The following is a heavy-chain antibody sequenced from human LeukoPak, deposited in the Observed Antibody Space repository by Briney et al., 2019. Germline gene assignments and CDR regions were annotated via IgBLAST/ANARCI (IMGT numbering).Heavy chain of an antibody. CDR1: GYSFTNYW. CDR2: IYPGDSDT. J-gene: IGHJ6*02. D-gene: IGHD2-2*01. V-gene: IGHV5-51*01. Sequence: GESLKISCKGSGYSFTNYWIDWVRQMPGKGLEWMGIIYPGDSDTRYSPSFQGQVTISADKSISTAYLQWSSLKASDTAMDYCARLWCSSTSCQLGGMDVWGQGTTVTVSS. CDR3: ARLWCSSTSCQLGGMDV.